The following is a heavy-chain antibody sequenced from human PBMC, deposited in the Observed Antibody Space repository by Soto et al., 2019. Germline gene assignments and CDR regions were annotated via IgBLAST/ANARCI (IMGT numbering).Heavy chain of an antibody. D-gene: IGHD5-12*01. Sequence: EVQLVESGGGLVQPGGSLRLSCAASGFSFSSNWMHWVRQAPGKGLVWVSRINSDGSSAAYADSVKGRFTISRDNAKNTLFLPMNSLRAEDTAVYYCARDGYDYASSQVAPWGQGTLVTVSS. CDR1: GFSFSSNW. V-gene: IGHV3-74*01. CDR2: INSDGSSA. J-gene: IGHJ5*02. CDR3: ARDGYDYASSQVAP.